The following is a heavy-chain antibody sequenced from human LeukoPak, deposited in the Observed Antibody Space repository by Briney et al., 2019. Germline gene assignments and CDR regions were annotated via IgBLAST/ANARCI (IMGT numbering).Heavy chain of an antibody. D-gene: IGHD5-24*01. CDR3: ASGRDGYNSLFDY. CDR2: IKQDGSEK. Sequence: GGSLRLSCAASGFTFSSYWMSWVRQAPGKGLEWVANIKQDGSEKYYVDSVKGRFTISRDNAKNSLYLQMNSLRAEDTAVYYCASGRDGYNSLFDYWGQGTLVTVSS. V-gene: IGHV3-7*01. CDR1: GFTFSSYW. J-gene: IGHJ4*02.